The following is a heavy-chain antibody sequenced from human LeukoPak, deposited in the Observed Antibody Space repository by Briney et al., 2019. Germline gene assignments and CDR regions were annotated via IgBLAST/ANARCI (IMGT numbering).Heavy chain of an antibody. CDR3: ARYLNSGPEDF. CDR1: GFTFSNYW. Sequence: PGGSLRLSCAATGFTFSNYWMSWFRQAPGKGLEWVANIKYDGREKQYVDSVKGRFTISRDNAKNSLFLQMNSLRAEDTAVYYWARYLNSGPEDFWGQGTLVTVSS. CDR2: IKYDGREK. J-gene: IGHJ4*02. V-gene: IGHV3-7*01. D-gene: IGHD1-26*01.